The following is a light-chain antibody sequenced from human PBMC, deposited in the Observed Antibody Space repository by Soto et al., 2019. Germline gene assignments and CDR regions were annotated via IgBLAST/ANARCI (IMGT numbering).Light chain of an antibody. CDR3: SSYTSSITYV. CDR1: SSDVGGYNY. V-gene: IGLV2-14*01. CDR2: EVS. Sequence: ALTQPASVSGSPGQSITISCTGTSSDVGGYNYVSWYQQHPGKAPKLMIYEVSNRPSGVSNRFSGSKSGNTASLTISGLQAEDEADYYCSSYTSSITYVFGTGTKVTVL. J-gene: IGLJ1*01.